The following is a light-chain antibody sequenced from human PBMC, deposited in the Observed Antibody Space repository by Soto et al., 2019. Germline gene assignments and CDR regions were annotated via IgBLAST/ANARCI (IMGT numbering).Light chain of an antibody. J-gene: IGKJ2*01. V-gene: IGKV1-9*01. CDR2: AAS. CDR3: QQLNSXPYT. Sequence: IQLTQSPSSLSASVGDRVTITCRASQGIRTYLAWYEQKPGKAPKLLIYAASILQSGVPSRFSGSGSGTDFTLTISSLXXEDFATYYCQQLNSXPYTFGQGTKLEIK. CDR1: QGIRTY.